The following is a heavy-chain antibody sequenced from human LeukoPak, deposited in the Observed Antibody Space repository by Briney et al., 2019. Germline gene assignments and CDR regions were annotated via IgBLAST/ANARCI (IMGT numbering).Heavy chain of an antibody. Sequence: SETLSLTCTVSGGSISSGGYYWSWIRQPPGKGLEWIGYFSYSGSTNYNPSLKSRVTISVDTSKNQFSLKLSSVTAADTAVYYCARGPLDNGYTYFDYWGQGTLVSVAS. J-gene: IGHJ4*02. D-gene: IGHD5-12*01. V-gene: IGHV4-61*08. CDR3: ARGPLDNGYTYFDY. CDR2: FSYSGST. CDR1: GGSISSGGYY.